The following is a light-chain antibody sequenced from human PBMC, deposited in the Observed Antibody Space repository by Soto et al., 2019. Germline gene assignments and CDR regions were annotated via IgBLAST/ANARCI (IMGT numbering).Light chain of an antibody. Sequence: QSVLTQPPSVSAAHGQKVTISCSGSSSNIGNNYVSWYQQLPGTAPKLLIYDNNKRPSGIPDRFSGSKSGTSATLGITGLQTGDEADYYCGTWDSSLSAGLVVFGGGTKFTVL. J-gene: IGLJ2*01. V-gene: IGLV1-51*01. CDR2: DNN. CDR3: GTWDSSLSAGLVV. CDR1: SSNIGNNY.